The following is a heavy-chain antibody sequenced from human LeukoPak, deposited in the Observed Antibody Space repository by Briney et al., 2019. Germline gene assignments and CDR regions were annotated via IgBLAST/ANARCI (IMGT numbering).Heavy chain of an antibody. V-gene: IGHV3-23*01. CDR2: ISGSGGST. J-gene: IGHJ4*02. Sequence: GGSLRLSCAASGFTFSSYALSWVRQAPGKGLEWVSAISGSGGSTYYADSVKGRFTISRDNSKNTLYLQMNSLRAEVKAVYYSAKDPRVPPGHWGQGTLVTVSS. CDR1: GFTFSSYA. CDR3: AKDPRVPPGH. D-gene: IGHD1-1*01.